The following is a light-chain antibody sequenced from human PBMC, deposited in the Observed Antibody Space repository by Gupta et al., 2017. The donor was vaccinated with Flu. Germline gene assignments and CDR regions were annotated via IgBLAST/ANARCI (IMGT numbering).Light chain of an antibody. V-gene: IGLV3-1*01. CDR1: KLGEKY. Sequence: YELTQPPSVSVSPGQTASITCSGDKLGEKYACWYQQKPGQSPVLVMYQDSKRPSGIPERISGYNSGNTATLTISGTQTADEADYYCQTWDSGTFVFGTGTKVTVL. CDR3: QTWDSGTFV. J-gene: IGLJ1*01. CDR2: QDS.